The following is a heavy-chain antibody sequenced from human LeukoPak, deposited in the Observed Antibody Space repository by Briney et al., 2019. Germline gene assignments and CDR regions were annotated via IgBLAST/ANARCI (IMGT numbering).Heavy chain of an antibody. Sequence: SQTLSLPCTVSGGSISSGSYYWSWIRQPAGKGLEWIGRIYTSGSTNYNPSLKSRVAISVDTSKNQFSLKLSSVTAADTAVYYCARKDTAMADDAFDIWGQGTMVTVSS. D-gene: IGHD5-18*01. J-gene: IGHJ3*02. CDR3: ARKDTAMADDAFDI. CDR1: GGSISSGSYY. V-gene: IGHV4-61*02. CDR2: IYTSGST.